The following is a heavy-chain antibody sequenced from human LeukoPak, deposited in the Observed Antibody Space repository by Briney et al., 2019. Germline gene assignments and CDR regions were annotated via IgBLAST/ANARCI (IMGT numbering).Heavy chain of an antibody. Sequence: GGSLRLSCAASGFTFSDHYMDWVRQAPGKGLEWVGRSRNKAYSYTTEYAASVKGRFSVSRDDSGNSLYLQMNSLRAEDTAVYYCAREETYYYGSGSYKPQSLFDYWGQGTLVTVSS. CDR2: SRNKAYSYTT. CDR1: GFTFSDHY. D-gene: IGHD3-10*01. CDR3: AREETYYYGSGSYKPQSLFDY. V-gene: IGHV3-72*01. J-gene: IGHJ4*02.